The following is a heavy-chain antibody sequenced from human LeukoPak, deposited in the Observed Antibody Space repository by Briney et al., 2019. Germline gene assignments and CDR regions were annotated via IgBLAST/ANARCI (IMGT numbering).Heavy chain of an antibody. J-gene: IGHJ4*02. D-gene: IGHD4-17*01. V-gene: IGHV4-34*01. CDR3: ARGYRRGDYSR. CDR1: GGSFSGYY. CDR2: INHSGST. Sequence: SETLSLTCAVYGGSFSGYYWSWIRQPPGKGLEWIGEINHSGSTNYNPSLKSRVTISVDTSKNQFSLKLSSVTAADTAAYYCARGYRRGDYSRWGQGTLVTVSS.